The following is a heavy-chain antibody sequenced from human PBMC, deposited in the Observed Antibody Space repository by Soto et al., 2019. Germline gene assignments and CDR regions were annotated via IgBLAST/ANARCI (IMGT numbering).Heavy chain of an antibody. J-gene: IGHJ5*01. V-gene: IGHV4-31*03. CDR1: GGSISSGGYY. CDR3: ARSLGGNWNDVSWFYF. D-gene: IGHD1-1*01. Sequence: SETLSLTCTVSGGSISSGGYYWSWIRQHPGKGLEWIGYIYYSGSTYYNPSLKSRVTISVDTSKNQFSLKLSSVTAADTAVYYCARSLGGNWNDVSWFYFWGQGTLVPVAS. CDR2: IYYSGST.